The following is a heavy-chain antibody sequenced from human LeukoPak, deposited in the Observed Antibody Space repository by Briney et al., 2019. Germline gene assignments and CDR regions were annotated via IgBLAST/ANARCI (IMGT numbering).Heavy chain of an antibody. J-gene: IGHJ4*02. CDR3: ARDEAVPAAMGYYFDY. D-gene: IGHD2-2*01. V-gene: IGHV3-21*01. Sequence: GGSLRLSCAASGFTFSSYSMNWVRQALGKGLEWVSSISSSSSYIYYADSVKGRFTISRDNAKNSLYLQMNSLRAEDTAVYYCARDEAVPAAMGYYFDYWGQGTLVTVSS. CDR1: GFTFSSYS. CDR2: ISSSSSYI.